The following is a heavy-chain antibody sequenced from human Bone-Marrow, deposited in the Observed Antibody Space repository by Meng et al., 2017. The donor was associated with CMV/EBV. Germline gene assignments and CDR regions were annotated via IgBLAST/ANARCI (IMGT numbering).Heavy chain of an antibody. CDR2: IYSGGSST. CDR1: GFTFSSYA. Sequence: GGSLRLSCAASGFTFSSYAMSWVRQAPGKGLEWVSVIYSGGSSTYYADSVKGRFTISRDNSKNTLYLQMNSLRAEDTAVYYCAKSMVRGVNEFDYWGQGTLITVSS. V-gene: IGHV3-23*03. CDR3: AKSMVRGVNEFDY. D-gene: IGHD3-10*01. J-gene: IGHJ4*02.